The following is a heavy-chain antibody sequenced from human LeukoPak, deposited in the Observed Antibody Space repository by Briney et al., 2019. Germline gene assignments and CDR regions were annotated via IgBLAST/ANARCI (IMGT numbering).Heavy chain of an antibody. J-gene: IGHJ6*02. Sequence: GGSLRLSCAASGFTFSSYWMSWVRQAPGKGLEWVANIKQDGSEKYYVDSVKGRFTISRDNAKNSLYLQMNSLRAGDTAVYYCARGSAVVGATGYYNGMDVWGQGTTVTVSS. CDR1: GFTFSSYW. CDR2: IKQDGSEK. D-gene: IGHD1-26*01. V-gene: IGHV3-7*02. CDR3: ARGSAVVGATGYYNGMDV.